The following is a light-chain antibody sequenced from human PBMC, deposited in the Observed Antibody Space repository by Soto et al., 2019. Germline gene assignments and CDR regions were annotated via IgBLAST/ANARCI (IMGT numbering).Light chain of an antibody. Sequence: QAVVTQEPSLTVSPGGTVTLTCAPSTGAVTRGYYPNWFQQKPGQAPRALIYSTNNKHSWTPARLSGSLLGGKAALTLSGVQHEDVAEYYCLLAYGGTYVFGTGTKVTVL. J-gene: IGLJ1*01. CDR3: LLAYGGTYV. CDR1: TGAVTRGYY. V-gene: IGLV7-43*01. CDR2: STN.